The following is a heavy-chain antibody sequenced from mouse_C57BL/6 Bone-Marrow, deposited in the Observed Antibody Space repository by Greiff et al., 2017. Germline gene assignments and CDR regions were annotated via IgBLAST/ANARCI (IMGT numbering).Heavy chain of an antibody. CDR1: GFNIKDDY. V-gene: IGHV14-4*01. Sequence: EVQLQQSGAELVRPGASVKLSCTASGFNIKDDYMHWVKQRPEQGLEWIGWIDPENGDTEYASKFQGKATITADTSSNTAYLQLSSLTSEDTAVYYYTTDYDYDLAWFAYWGQGTLVTVSA. D-gene: IGHD2-4*01. J-gene: IGHJ3*01. CDR3: TTDYDYDLAWFAY. CDR2: IDPENGDT.